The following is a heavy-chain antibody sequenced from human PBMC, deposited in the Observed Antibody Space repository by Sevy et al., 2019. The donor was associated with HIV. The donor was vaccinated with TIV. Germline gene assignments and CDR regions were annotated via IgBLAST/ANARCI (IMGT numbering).Heavy chain of an antibody. CDR3: AKDRVSGTYYTGDFDY. J-gene: IGHJ4*02. D-gene: IGHD3-10*01. V-gene: IGHV3-23*01. CDR1: GFTFSTYA. CDR2: ISLSGGST. Sequence: GGSLRLSCAASGFTFSTYAMTWVRQAPGKGLEWVSVISLSGGSTYYADSVKGRFTISRDNSKNTLYLQMISLRAEDTAVYYCAKDRVSGTYYTGDFDYWGQGTLVTVSS.